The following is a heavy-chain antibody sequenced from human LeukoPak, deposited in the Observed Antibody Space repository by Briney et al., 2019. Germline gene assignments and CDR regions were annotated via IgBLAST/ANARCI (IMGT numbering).Heavy chain of an antibody. CDR2: IRSKAYGGTT. Sequence: GGSLRLSCTASGFTFCDYAMSWVRQAPGKGLEWVGFIRSKAYGGTTEYAASVKGRFTISRDDSKSIAYLQMNSLKTEDTAVYYCTSWYYDSSAHWGQGTLVTVSS. CDR3: TSWYYDSSAH. J-gene: IGHJ4*02. CDR1: GFTFCDYA. D-gene: IGHD3-22*01. V-gene: IGHV3-49*04.